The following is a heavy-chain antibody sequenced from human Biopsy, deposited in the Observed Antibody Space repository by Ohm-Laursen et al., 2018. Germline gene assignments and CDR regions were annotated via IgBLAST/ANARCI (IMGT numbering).Heavy chain of an antibody. J-gene: IGHJ4*02. Sequence: SDTLSLTCTVSGGSITSYYRSWIRRPPGKRLEWIGYIYYSGSTNSNPSLKSRVIISEDRSKNQFSLKLKSVTAADTAVYYCATSLPSHWGSAALENWGQGILVTVSS. CDR3: ATSLPSHWGSAALEN. CDR2: IYYSGST. CDR1: GGSITSYY. D-gene: IGHD6-6*01. V-gene: IGHV4-59*08.